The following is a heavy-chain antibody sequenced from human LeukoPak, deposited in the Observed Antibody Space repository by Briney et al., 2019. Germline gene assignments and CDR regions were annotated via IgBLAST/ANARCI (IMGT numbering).Heavy chain of an antibody. V-gene: IGHV3-7*04. D-gene: IGHD2-2*01. CDR1: GFTFSSYW. CDR3: ARDRRCSSTSCYYFDY. J-gene: IGHJ4*02. Sequence: GGSLRLSCAASGFTFSSYWMTWVRKAAGKGLEWVANIKQDGSEKYYVDSVKGRFTISRDNAKNSLYLQMNSLRAEDTAVYYCARDRRCSSTSCYYFDYWGQGTLVTVSS. CDR2: IKQDGSEK.